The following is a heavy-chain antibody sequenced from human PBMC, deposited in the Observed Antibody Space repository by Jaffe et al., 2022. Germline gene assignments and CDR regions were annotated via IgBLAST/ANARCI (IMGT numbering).Heavy chain of an antibody. Sequence: QVQLQQWGAGLLKPSETLSLTCAVYGGSFSGYYWSWIRQPPGKGLEWIGEINHSGSTNYNPSLKSRVTISVDTSKNQFSLKLSSVTAADTAVYYCARGGYNWIKRPFDPWGQGTLVTVSS. CDR3: ARGGYNWIKRPFDP. D-gene: IGHD1-20*01. CDR1: GGSFSGYY. J-gene: IGHJ5*02. V-gene: IGHV4-34*01. CDR2: INHSGST.